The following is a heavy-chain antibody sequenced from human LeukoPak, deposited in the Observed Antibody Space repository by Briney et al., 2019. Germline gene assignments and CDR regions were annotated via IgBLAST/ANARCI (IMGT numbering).Heavy chain of an antibody. CDR1: GGSISSGGYY. J-gene: IGHJ3*02. CDR3: ARGGLGTSYWYYAFDI. D-gene: IGHD2-2*01. Sequence: SETLSLTCTVSGGSISSGGYYWNWIRQHPGRGLEWIEYISYSGSTHHNPSLKSRVTISVDTSKDQFSLKLTSVTAADTAVYYCARGGLGTSYWYYAFDIWGQGTMVTVSS. CDR2: ISYSGST. V-gene: IGHV4-31*03.